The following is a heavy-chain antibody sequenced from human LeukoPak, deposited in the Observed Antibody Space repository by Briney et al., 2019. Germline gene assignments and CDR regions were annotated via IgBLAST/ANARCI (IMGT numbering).Heavy chain of an antibody. CDR1: GGSISSSSYY. CDR3: ARGETYYDFWSGYSEAYYFDY. J-gene: IGHJ4*02. Sequence: SETLSLTCTVSGGSISSSSYYWGWIRQPPGKGLEWIGSIYYSGSTYYNPSLKSRVTISVDTSKNQFSLKLSSVTAADTAVYYCARGETYYDFWSGYSEAYYFDYWGQGTLVTVSS. D-gene: IGHD3-3*01. CDR2: IYYSGST. V-gene: IGHV4-39*01.